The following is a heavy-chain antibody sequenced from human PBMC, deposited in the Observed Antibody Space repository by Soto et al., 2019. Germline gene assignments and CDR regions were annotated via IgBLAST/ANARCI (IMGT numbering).Heavy chain of an antibody. CDR1: GYTFTSYW. Sequence: GESLKISCKGSGYTFTSYWIGWVRQMPGKGLEWMGVMYPGDSDTRYSPSFQGQVTISVDKSISTAYLQWSSLKASDTAIYYCARPQGLGIPAHYGVDVWGPGTTVTVTS. CDR3: ARPQGLGIPAHYGVDV. CDR2: MYPGDSDT. D-gene: IGHD3-16*01. V-gene: IGHV5-51*01. J-gene: IGHJ6*02.